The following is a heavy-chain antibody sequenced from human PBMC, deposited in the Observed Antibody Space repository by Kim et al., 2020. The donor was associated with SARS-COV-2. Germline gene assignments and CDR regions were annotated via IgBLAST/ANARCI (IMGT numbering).Heavy chain of an antibody. J-gene: IGHJ6*03. Sequence: GGYLRLSCAASGFTFSSYGMHWVRQAPGKGLEWVAVIWYDGSNKYYADSVKGRFTISRDNSKNTLYLQMNSLRAEDTAVYYCARDGSYHYYYYYMDVWGKGTTVTVSS. V-gene: IGHV3-33*01. CDR2: IWYDGSNK. D-gene: IGHD1-26*01. CDR3: ARDGSYHYYYYYMDV. CDR1: GFTFSSYG.